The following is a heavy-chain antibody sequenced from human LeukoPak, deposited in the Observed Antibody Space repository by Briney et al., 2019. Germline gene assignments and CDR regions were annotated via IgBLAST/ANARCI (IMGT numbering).Heavy chain of an antibody. CDR2: IRYDGSNK. D-gene: IGHD2-2*01. V-gene: IGHV3-30*02. J-gene: IGHJ4*02. Sequence: GGSLRLSCAASGFTFSSYGMHWVRQAPGKGLEWVAFIRYDGSNKYYADSVKGRFTISRDNSKNTLYLQMNRLRAEDTAVYYCANASPGYCSSTSCRRPIDYWGQGTLVTVSS. CDR1: GFTFSSYG. CDR3: ANASPGYCSSTSCRRPIDY.